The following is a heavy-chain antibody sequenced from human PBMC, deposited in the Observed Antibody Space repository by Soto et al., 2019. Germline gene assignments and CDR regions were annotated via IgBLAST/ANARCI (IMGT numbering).Heavy chain of an antibody. CDR1: GFTFNFFG. CDR2: ISYDGSEK. V-gene: IGHV3-30*03. D-gene: IGHD5-12*01. Sequence: QEQLVESGGGVVQAGRSLRLSCAASGFTFNFFGMHWVRQAPGKGLEWVAVISYDGSEKYYADSVKGRFTMSRDNSKNMVDLEMTSLRPEDTSVYYCATERRYIFDAFDIWGHGTMVTVSS. CDR3: ATERRYIFDAFDI. J-gene: IGHJ3*02.